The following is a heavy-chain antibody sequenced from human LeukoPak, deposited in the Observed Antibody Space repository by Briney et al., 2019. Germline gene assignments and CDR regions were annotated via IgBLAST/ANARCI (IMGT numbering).Heavy chain of an antibody. D-gene: IGHD1-26*01. CDR3: ARALSGTYRHDY. Sequence: ESGPALVKPTQTLTLTCTFSGFSLSTSGMCVSWIRQPPGKALEWLARIDWDDDKYYSTSLKTRVTISKDTSKNQVVLTMTNMDPVDTATYYCARALSGTYRHDYWGQGTLVTVSS. CDR2: IDWDDDK. CDR1: GFSLSTSGMC. J-gene: IGHJ4*02. V-gene: IGHV2-70*11.